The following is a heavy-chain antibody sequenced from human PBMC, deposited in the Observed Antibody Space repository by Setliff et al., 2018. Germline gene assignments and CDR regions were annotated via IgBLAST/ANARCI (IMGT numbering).Heavy chain of an antibody. CDR2: ISGDGNTV. J-gene: IGHJ6*02. Sequence: SLRLSCGGYGFTFSKYWMYWVRQVPGKGLEWLSKISGDGNTVYYADSVRGRFTISRDNAKNSLYLQMTSLRAEDSAVYYCARDGVFYAMDFWGQGTTVTVPS. CDR3: ARDGVFYAMDF. D-gene: IGHD3-10*01. V-gene: IGHV3-11*04. CDR1: GFTFSKYW.